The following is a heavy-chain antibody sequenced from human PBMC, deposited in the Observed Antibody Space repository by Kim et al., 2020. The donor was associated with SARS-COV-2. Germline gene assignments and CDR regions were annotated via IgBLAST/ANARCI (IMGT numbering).Heavy chain of an antibody. Sequence: TYYADSVKGRFTLNRDNTKNTVDLQLGSLRPEDTAIYYCARVLGGSIYFDSWGQGALVTVSS. CDR2: T. CDR3: ARVLGGSIYFDS. V-gene: IGHV3-64*02. D-gene: IGHD3-10*01. J-gene: IGHJ4*02.